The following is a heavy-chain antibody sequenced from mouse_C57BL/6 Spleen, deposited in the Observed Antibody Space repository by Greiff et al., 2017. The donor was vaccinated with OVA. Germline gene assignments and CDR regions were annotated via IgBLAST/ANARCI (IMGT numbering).Heavy chain of an antibody. D-gene: IGHD2-1*01. Sequence: EVQLQQSGPGMVKPSQSLSLTCTVTGYSITSGYDWHWIRHFPGNKLEWMGYISYSGSTNYNPSLKSRISITHDTSKNHFFLKLNSVTTEDTATYYCARGNSYFDYWGQGTTLTVSS. CDR3: ARGNSYFDY. J-gene: IGHJ2*01. CDR1: GYSITSGYD. CDR2: ISYSGST. V-gene: IGHV3-1*01.